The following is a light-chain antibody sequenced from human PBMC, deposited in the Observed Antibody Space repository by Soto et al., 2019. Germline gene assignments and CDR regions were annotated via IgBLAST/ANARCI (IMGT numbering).Light chain of an antibody. CDR2: DAS. CDR1: QSAPSSN. J-gene: IGKJ5*01. Sequence: ETVLTQSPGTLSLSPGERVTLSCRTSQSAPSSNLAWYQQKPGQAPRLLIYDASTRATGIPARFSGSGSGTEFILTISSLQSEDFAVYYCQQRSNWPITFGQGTRLEIK. CDR3: QQRSNWPIT. V-gene: IGKV3D-20*02.